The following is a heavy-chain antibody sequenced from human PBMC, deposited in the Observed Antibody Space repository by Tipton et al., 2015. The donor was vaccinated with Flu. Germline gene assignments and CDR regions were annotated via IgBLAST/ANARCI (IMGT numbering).Heavy chain of an antibody. CDR1: GFTFSSYS. D-gene: IGHD3-22*01. CDR3: ARDKGYYDSSGDFDY. CDR2: ISSSSSYI. J-gene: IGHJ4*02. Sequence: CAASGFTFSSYSMNWVRQAPGKGLEWVSSISSSSSYIYYADSVKGRFTISRDNAKNSLYLQMNSLRAEDTAVYYCARDKGYYDSSGDFDYWGQGTLVTVSS. V-gene: IGHV3-21*01.